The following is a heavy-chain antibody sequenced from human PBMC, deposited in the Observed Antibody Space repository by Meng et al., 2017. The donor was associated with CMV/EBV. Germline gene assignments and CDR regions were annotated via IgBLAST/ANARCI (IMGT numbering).Heavy chain of an antibody. D-gene: IGHD2-2*01. CDR2: IYYSGST. J-gene: IGHJ2*01. V-gene: IGHV4-39*07. CDR3: ARDFRYCSSTSCYEWFFGYWHFDL. CDR1: Y. Sequence: YWGWIRQPPGKGLEWFGSIYYSGSTYYNPSLKSRVTISVDTSKNQFSLKLSSVTAADTAVYYCARDFRYCSSTSCYEWFFGYWHFDLWGRGTLVTVSS.